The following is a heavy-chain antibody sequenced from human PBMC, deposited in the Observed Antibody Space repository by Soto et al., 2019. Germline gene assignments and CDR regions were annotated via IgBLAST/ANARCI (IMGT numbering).Heavy chain of an antibody. CDR2: ITVGSSHI. Sequence: GGSLRLSCTGSGFPFSAYNINWVRQAPGKGLEWVSSITVGSSHIYQPNSMKGRFTTSRDDAKNSVYLQIDSLRDEDTALYYCSRSPEVGVRGAYWGQGTLVTVSS. D-gene: IGHD3-16*01. CDR1: GFPFSAYN. V-gene: IGHV3-21*01. CDR3: SRSPEVGVRGAY. J-gene: IGHJ4*02.